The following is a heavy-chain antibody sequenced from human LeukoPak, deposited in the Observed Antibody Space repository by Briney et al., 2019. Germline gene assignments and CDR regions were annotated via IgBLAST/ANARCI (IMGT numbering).Heavy chain of an antibody. CDR3: ARPYYYNSRIDP. J-gene: IGHJ5*02. V-gene: IGHV4-30-4*01. Sequence: SQTLSLTCTVSGGSISSGDYYWSWIRQPPGKGLEWIAYMYYSGSTYYNPSLKSRVTMSADTSKNQLSLKLSSVTAADTAVYYCARPYYYNSRIDPWGQGILVTVSS. CDR1: GGSISSGDYY. CDR2: MYYSGST. D-gene: IGHD3-22*01.